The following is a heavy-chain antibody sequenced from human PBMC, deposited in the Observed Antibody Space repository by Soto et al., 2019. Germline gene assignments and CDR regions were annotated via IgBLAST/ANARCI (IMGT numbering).Heavy chain of an antibody. J-gene: IGHJ4*02. Sequence: PGGSLRLSCAASGFTFSRYGMHWVRQAPGKGLEWVAVISYDGSNRYYADSVKGRFTISRDNSKNTLYLQMNSLRAEDTAVYYCAKDRRNWNYLDYWGQGTLVTVSS. CDR3: AKDRRNWNYLDY. CDR1: GFTFSRYG. CDR2: ISYDGSNR. V-gene: IGHV3-30*18. D-gene: IGHD1-20*01.